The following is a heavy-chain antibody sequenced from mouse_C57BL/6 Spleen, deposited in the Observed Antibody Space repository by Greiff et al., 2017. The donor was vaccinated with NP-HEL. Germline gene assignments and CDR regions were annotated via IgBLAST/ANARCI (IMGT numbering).Heavy chain of an antibody. CDR1: GYTFTSYW. D-gene: IGHD1-1*01. CDR2: IYPGNSDT. J-gene: IGHJ1*03. CDR3: TRSVEYYGSSPYWYFDV. V-gene: IGHV1-5*01. Sequence: EVQLQQSGTVLARPGASVKMSCKTSGYTFTSYWMHWVKQRPGQGLEWIGAIYPGNSDTSYNQKFKGKAKLTAVTSASTAYMELSSLTNEDSAVYYWTRSVEYYGSSPYWYFDVWGTGTTVTVSS.